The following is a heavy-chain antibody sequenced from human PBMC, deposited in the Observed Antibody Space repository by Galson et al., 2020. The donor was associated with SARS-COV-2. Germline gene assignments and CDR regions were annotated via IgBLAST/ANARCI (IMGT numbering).Heavy chain of an antibody. Sequence: SETLSLSCTVSGASISSSDYFWGWLRQSPGKGMEWIGSIYYDGNTYYSPSLTSRVTISVDTSKNQFSLKLRSVTAADTAVYYCTTASPPADLFTAYPHDGFDIWGQGTMVIVSS. CDR1: GASISSSDYF. V-gene: IGHV4-39*01. D-gene: IGHD2-21*02. CDR2: IYYDGNT. CDR3: TTASPPADLFTAYPHDGFDI. J-gene: IGHJ3*02.